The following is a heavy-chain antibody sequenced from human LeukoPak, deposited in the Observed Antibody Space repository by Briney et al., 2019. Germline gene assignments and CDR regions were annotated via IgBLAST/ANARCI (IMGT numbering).Heavy chain of an antibody. V-gene: IGHV4-34*01. CDR1: GGSFSGYY. J-gene: IGHJ4*02. CDR3: ARGERDSSGYFPDFDY. D-gene: IGHD3-22*01. Sequence: SETLSLTCAVYGGSFSGYYWSWIRQPPGKGLEWIGEINHSGSTNYNPSLKSRVTISVDTSKNQFSLKLSSVTSADTAVYYCARGERDSSGYFPDFDYWGQGTLVTVSS. CDR2: INHSGST.